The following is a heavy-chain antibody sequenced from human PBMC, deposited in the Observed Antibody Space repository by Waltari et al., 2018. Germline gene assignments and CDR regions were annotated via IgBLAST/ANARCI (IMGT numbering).Heavy chain of an antibody. CDR3: ARDESGYSYGWGYYFDY. CDR1: GFTFSSYA. CDR2: ISSNGGST. J-gene: IGHJ4*02. Sequence: EVQLVESGGGLVQPGGSLRLSCAASGFTFSSYAMHWVRQAPGKGLEYVSAISSNGGSTYYANSVKCRFTISRDNSKNTLYLQMGSLRAEDMAVYYCARDESGYSYGWGYYFDYWGQGTLVTVSS. D-gene: IGHD5-18*01. V-gene: IGHV3-64*01.